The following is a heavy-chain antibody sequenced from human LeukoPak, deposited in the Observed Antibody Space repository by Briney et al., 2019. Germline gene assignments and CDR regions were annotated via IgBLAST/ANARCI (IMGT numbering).Heavy chain of an antibody. CDR1: GFTFSSYA. J-gene: IGHJ3*01. Sequence: GGSLRLSCAASGFTFSSYAMSWVRQAPGKGLEWVSAISGSGGSTYYADSVKGRFTISRDNSENTLYLQMNSLRAEDTAVYYCARVYYDSRGFDAFDFWGQGTMVTVSS. V-gene: IGHV3-23*01. CDR2: ISGSGGST. D-gene: IGHD3-22*01. CDR3: ARVYYDSRGFDAFDF.